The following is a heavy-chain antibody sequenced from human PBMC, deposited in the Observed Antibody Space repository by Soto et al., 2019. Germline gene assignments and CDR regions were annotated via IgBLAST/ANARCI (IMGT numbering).Heavy chain of an antibody. J-gene: IGHJ3*02. CDR2: IYYSGST. Sequence: QVQLQESGPGLVKPSETLSLTCTVSGGSISSYYWSWIRQPPGKGLEWIGYIYYSGSTNYNPSLKSRVTISVDASKNQFSLKLSSVTAADTAVYYCARGQGTGYAWYPTWVPHDAFDIWGQGTMVTVSS. D-gene: IGHD3-9*01. V-gene: IGHV4-59*01. CDR3: ARGQGTGYAWYPTWVPHDAFDI. CDR1: GGSISSYY.